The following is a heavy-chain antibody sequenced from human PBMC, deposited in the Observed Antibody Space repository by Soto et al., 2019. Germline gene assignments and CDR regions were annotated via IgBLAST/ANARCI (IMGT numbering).Heavy chain of an antibody. CDR3: ARSVTTHLAADF. V-gene: IGHV1-2*04. J-gene: IGHJ4*02. D-gene: IGHD4-17*01. CDR2: INPNTGAT. Sequence: ASVKVSCKASGYTFTTYYINWVRQAPGQGLEWVGWINPNTGATNYAQKFQGWVTLTRDTSVTTAYMEVSRLTSGDTAVYFCARSVTTHLAADFWGQGTLVTVSS. CDR1: GYTFTTYY.